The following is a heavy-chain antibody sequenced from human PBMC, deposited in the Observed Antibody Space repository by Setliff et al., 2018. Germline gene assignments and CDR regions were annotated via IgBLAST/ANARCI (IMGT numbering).Heavy chain of an antibody. CDR3: AREQWLDPPGYYYMDV. CDR2: IYIGGSS. J-gene: IGHJ6*03. V-gene: IGHV4-4*07. Sequence: PSETLSLTCTVSGGSISSYYWSWIRPPAGEGRELIGHIYIGGSSNYNPSLKSRVTMSIDTSKNQFSLKLNSVTAADMAVYYCAREQWLDPPGYYYMDVWAKGTTVTVSS. D-gene: IGHD6-19*01. CDR1: GGSISSYY.